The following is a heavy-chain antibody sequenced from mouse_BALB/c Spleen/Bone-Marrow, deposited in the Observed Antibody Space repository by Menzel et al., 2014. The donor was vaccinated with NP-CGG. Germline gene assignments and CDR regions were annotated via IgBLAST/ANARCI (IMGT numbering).Heavy chain of an antibody. Sequence: VQLQQSGAELVRPGSSVKISCKASGYVFSTYWMNWVKQRPGQGLEWIGQIYPGDGDTNYNGKFKGTATLTEDKSSSTAYMQLSSLTSEDSAVYFCARSGYGSSYDYWGQGTTLAVSS. CDR2: IYPGDGDT. CDR1: GYVFSTYW. J-gene: IGHJ2*01. V-gene: IGHV1-80*01. D-gene: IGHD1-1*01. CDR3: ARSGYGSSYDY.